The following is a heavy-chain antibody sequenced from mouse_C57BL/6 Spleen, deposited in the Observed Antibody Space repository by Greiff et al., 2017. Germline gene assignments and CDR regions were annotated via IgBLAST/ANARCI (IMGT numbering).Heavy chain of an antibody. J-gene: IGHJ2*01. V-gene: IGHV5-17*01. CDR3: ARAIYYYGSSSPFDY. D-gene: IGHD1-1*01. Sequence: EVKLVESGGGLVKTGGSLKLSCAASGFTFSDYGMHWVRQAPEKGLEWVAYISSGSSTIYYADTVKGRFTISRDNAKNTLFLQMTSLRSEDTAMYYCARAIYYYGSSSPFDYWGQGTTLTVSS. CDR2: ISSGSSTI. CDR1: GFTFSDYG.